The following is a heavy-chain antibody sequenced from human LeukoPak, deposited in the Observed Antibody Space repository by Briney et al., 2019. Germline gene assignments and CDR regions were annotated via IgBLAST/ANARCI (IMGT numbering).Heavy chain of an antibody. V-gene: IGHV1-46*01. J-gene: IGHJ4*02. Sequence: GASVQVSCKASGYTFTSYYMHWVRQAPGQGLEWMGIINPSGGSTSYEQKFQGRVTMTRDTSTSTVYMELSSLRCEDTAVYYCARDRQISGAAAPLYYFDYWGQGTLVTVSS. D-gene: IGHD2-2*01. CDR1: GYTFTSYY. CDR3: ARDRQISGAAAPLYYFDY. CDR2: INPSGGST.